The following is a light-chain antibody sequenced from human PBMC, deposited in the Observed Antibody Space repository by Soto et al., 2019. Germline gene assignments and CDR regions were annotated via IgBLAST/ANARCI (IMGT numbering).Light chain of an antibody. CDR1: QSVGSY. CDR3: QQRNYWPIT. Sequence: EIVLTQSPATLSLSPGEGATLSCRASQSVGSYLAWYQQKLGQAPRLLIYDASKRATGIPARFSGSGSGTDFTLTINTLEPEDFAVYYCQQRNYWPITFGQGTRLEIK. CDR2: DAS. J-gene: IGKJ5*01. V-gene: IGKV3-11*01.